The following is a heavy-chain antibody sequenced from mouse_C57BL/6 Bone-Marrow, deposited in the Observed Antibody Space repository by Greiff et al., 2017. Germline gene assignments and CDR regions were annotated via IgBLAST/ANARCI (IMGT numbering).Heavy chain of an antibody. CDR1: GYSFTSYY. CDR3: ARGGYCYAMDY. Sequence: VQLQQSGPELVKPGASVKISCKASGYSFTSYYIHWVKQRPGQGLEWIGWIYPGSGNTKYNEKFKGKATLTADTSSSTAYMQLSSLTSEDSAVYYCARGGYCYAMDYWGQGTSVTVSS. J-gene: IGHJ4*01. CDR2: IYPGSGNT. V-gene: IGHV1-66*01.